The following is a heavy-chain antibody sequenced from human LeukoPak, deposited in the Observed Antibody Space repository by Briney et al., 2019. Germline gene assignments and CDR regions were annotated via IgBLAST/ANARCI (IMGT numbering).Heavy chain of an antibody. V-gene: IGHV1-2*02. Sequence: ASVKVSCKASGCTFTGYYMHWVRQAPRQGLEWMGWIYPNSGGTNYAQKFQGRVTMTRDTSISTAYMELSRLRSDDTAVYYCARDFTVLRYFDWLAPEKSYYFDYWGQGTLVTVSS. CDR2: IYPNSGGT. CDR1: GCTFTGYY. CDR3: ARDFTVLRYFDWLAPEKSYYFDY. J-gene: IGHJ4*02. D-gene: IGHD3-9*01.